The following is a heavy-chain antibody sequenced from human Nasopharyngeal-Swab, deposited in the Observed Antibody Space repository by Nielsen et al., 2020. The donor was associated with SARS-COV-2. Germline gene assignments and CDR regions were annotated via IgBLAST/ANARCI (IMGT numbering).Heavy chain of an antibody. CDR2: IYYSGST. CDR1: GGSISSYY. J-gene: IGHJ6*02. Sequence: SETLSLTCTVSGGSISSYYWSWIRQPPGKGLEWIGYIYYSGSTNYNPSFKSRVTISVDTSKNQFSLKLSSVTAADTAVYYCARAEGITIFGVVMDYYYGMDVWGQGTTVTVSS. V-gene: IGHV4-59*01. D-gene: IGHD3-3*01. CDR3: ARAEGITIFGVVMDYYYGMDV.